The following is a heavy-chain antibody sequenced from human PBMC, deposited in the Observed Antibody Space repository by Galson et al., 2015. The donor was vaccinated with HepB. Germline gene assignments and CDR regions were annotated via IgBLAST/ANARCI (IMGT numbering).Heavy chain of an antibody. CDR3: ARDHSGYGHGHLDC. CDR1: GYTFTSYA. V-gene: IGHV1-3*01. CDR2: INAGNGNT. D-gene: IGHD5-12*01. J-gene: IGHJ4*02. Sequence: SVKVSCKASGYTFTSYAMHWVRQAPGQRLEWMGWINAGNGNTKYSQKFQGRVTITRDTSASTAYMELSSLRSEDTAVYYCARDHSGYGHGHLDCWGQGTLVTVSS.